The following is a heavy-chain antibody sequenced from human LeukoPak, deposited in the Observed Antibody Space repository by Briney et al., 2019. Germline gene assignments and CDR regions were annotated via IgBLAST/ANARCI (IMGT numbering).Heavy chain of an antibody. CDR2: ISSSSSTI. CDR1: GFTFSSYS. V-gene: IGHV3-48*01. D-gene: IGHD2-2*01. Sequence: GXSLRLSCAASGFTFSSYSMNWVRQAQGKGLGWVSYISSSSSTIYYADSVKGRFTISRDNAKNSLYLQMNSLRAEDTAVYYCARDLQLLWAGVYWGQGTLVTVSS. CDR3: ARDLQLLWAGVY. J-gene: IGHJ4*02.